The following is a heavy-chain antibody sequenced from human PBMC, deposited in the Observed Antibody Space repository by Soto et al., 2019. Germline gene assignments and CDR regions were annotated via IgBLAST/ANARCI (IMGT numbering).Heavy chain of an antibody. Sequence: QVQLQQWGAGLLKPSETLHLTCGVNGGSFDGYYWSWIRQPPGKGLEWIGEINERGATNYNPSLKCRATISRATDTSSDELSLNLNSVTAADTAVYYCTRGGYIWGSQMGIWFDPWGQGTLVTVSS. CDR3: TRGGYIWGSQMGIWFDP. J-gene: IGHJ5*02. CDR2: INERGAT. D-gene: IGHD3-16*01. CDR1: GGSFDGYY. V-gene: IGHV4-34*01.